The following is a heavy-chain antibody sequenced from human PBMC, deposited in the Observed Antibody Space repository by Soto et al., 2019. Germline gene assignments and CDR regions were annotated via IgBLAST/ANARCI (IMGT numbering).Heavy chain of an antibody. V-gene: IGHV4-39*01. CDR1: GGAISNSSYY. D-gene: IGHD3-16*01. J-gene: IGHJ6*02. CDR2: IYYSGYT. CDR3: ARHNGPLYVGYYYDMDV. Sequence: SDPLSRTYSVSGGAISNSSYYWGWILQPPGKGLEWIGSIYYSGYTYYNPSLKSRVTISVDTSKNQFSLKLSSVTAADTAVYYCARHNGPLYVGYYYDMDVWGQGTTVT.